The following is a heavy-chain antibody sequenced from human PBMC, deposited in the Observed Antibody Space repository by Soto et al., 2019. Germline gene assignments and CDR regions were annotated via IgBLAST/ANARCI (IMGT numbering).Heavy chain of an antibody. V-gene: IGHV1-2*02. D-gene: IGHD6-13*01. CDR1: GGTFSSYA. CDR2: INPNSGGT. CDR3: GRIAAAGTGDY. J-gene: IGHJ4*02. Sequence: GASVKVSCKASGGTFSSYAISWVRQAPGQGLEWMGWINPNSGGTNYAQKFQGRVTMTRDTSISTAYMELSRLRSDDTAVYYCGRIAAAGTGDYWGQGTLVTVSS.